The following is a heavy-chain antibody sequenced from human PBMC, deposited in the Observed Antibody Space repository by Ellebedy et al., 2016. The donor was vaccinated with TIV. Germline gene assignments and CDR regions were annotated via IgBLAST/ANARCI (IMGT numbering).Heavy chain of an antibody. D-gene: IGHD3-22*01. CDR1: GGTFSRYA. Sequence: AASVKVSCKASGGTFSRYALNWVRQAPGQGLEWMGRIMPILDIANYPQKFQGRVTITADKSTSTASMELRSLRSEDTAVYYCARDLLGSADYWGQGTLVTVSS. CDR2: IMPILDIA. CDR3: ARDLLGSADY. J-gene: IGHJ4*02. V-gene: IGHV1-69*04.